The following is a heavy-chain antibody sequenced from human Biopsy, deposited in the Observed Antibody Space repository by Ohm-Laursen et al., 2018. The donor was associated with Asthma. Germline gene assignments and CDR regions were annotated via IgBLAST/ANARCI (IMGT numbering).Heavy chain of an antibody. CDR2: ISVYNGNT. V-gene: IGHV1-18*01. CDR3: ARAVDYSHYYGIDV. J-gene: IGHJ6*02. D-gene: IGHD3-10*01. CDR1: GYTFNSAG. Sequence: ASVKVSCKTSGYTFNSAGITWVRQAPGQGLEWMGWISVYNGNTKVAQKLQDRVTMTTDTSTSTAYMELRILRSDDTAVYFCARAVDYSHYYGIDVWGQGTTVTVS.